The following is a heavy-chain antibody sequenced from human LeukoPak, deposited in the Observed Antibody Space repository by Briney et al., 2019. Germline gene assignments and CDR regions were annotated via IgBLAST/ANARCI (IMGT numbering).Heavy chain of an antibody. CDR3: ARAVVVVAAHFDY. CDR2: INPNSGGT. V-gene: IGHV1-2*02. CDR1: GYTFTGYY. J-gene: IGHJ4*02. D-gene: IGHD2-15*01. Sequence: ASVKVSCKASGYTFTGYYMHWVRQAPGQGLEWMGWINPNSGGTNYAQKFQGRVTMTRDTFISTAYMELSRLRSDDTAVYYCARAVVVVAAHFDYWGQGTLVTVSS.